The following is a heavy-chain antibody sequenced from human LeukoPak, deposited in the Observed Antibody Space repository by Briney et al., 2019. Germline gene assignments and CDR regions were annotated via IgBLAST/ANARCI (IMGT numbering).Heavy chain of an antibody. Sequence: PSETLSLTCTVSGDSITSNRYSWGWIRQPPGKGLECIGNFYFSGGSFHNPSLRSRVTISVDTSKNQFSLKLSSVTAADTAVYYCARGSGIFGVVLTDNWFDPWGQGTLVTVSS. CDR1: GDSITSNRYS. J-gene: IGHJ5*02. V-gene: IGHV4-39*07. CDR3: ARGSGIFGVVLTDNWFDP. D-gene: IGHD3-3*01. CDR2: FYFSGGS.